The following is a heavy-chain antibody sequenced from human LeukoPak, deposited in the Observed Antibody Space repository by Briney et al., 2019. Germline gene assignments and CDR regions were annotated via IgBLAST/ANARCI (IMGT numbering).Heavy chain of an antibody. Sequence: SETLSLTCTVSGGSISSSSYYWGWIRQPPGKELEWIGSIYSGGSSYYNPSLKSRVTISVDTSKNRFSLKLSSVTAADTAVYYCARDPYGSSPLDYWGQGTLVTVSS. CDR1: GGSISSSSYY. V-gene: IGHV4-39*02. CDR3: ARDPYGSSPLDY. D-gene: IGHD3-10*01. J-gene: IGHJ4*02. CDR2: IYSGGSS.